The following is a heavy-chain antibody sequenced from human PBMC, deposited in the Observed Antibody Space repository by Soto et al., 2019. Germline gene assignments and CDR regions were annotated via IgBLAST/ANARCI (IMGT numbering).Heavy chain of an antibody. CDR2: ISSRSSYI. J-gene: IGHJ4*02. Sequence: PGRSLRLSCVASGFTFTRYSMKWVRQAPGKGLEWVSSISSRSSYIYYADSVKGRFTISRDNAKNSLYLQMNSLRAEDTAVYYCATYSTSCYSDYWGQGTRVTVSS. CDR3: ATYSTSCYSDY. V-gene: IGHV3-21*01. CDR1: GFTFTRYS. D-gene: IGHD2-15*01.